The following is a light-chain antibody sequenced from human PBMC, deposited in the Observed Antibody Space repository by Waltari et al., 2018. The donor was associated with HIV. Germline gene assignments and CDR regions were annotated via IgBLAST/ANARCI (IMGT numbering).Light chain of an antibody. Sequence: DIQMTQSPSSLSASVGDNITVTCRACQSINNFLNWYQHKPGRTPKVIIYAMSTLQSGVPSRFSGDGSCTEFTLTISGLQPEDFATYYCQHTFTTPKYSFAQGTKLEI. CDR2: AMS. CDR1: QSINNF. CDR3: QHTFTTPKYS. J-gene: IGKJ2*01. V-gene: IGKV1-39*01.